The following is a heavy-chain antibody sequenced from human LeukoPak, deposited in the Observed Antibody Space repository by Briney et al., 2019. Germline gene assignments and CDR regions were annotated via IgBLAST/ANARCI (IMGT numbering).Heavy chain of an antibody. J-gene: IGHJ4*02. V-gene: IGHV3-23*01. CDR1: GFTFSSYA. Sequence: GGSLRLSCAASGFTFSSYAMSWVRQAPGKGLEWVSAISGSGGSTYYADYVKGRFTISRDNSKSTLYLQMNSLRAEDTAVYYCAKPTYYYDSSGYYLFDYWGQGTLVTVSS. D-gene: IGHD3-22*01. CDR3: AKPTYYYDSSGYYLFDY. CDR2: ISGSGGST.